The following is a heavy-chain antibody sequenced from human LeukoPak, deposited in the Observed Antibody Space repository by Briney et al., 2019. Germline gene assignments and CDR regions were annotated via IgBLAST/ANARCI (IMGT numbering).Heavy chain of an antibody. CDR2: IYYSGST. D-gene: IGHD5-24*01. J-gene: IGHJ3*02. V-gene: IGHV4-59*01. Sequence: SETLSLTCTVSGGSISSYYWSWIRQPPGKGLEWIGYIYYSGSTNYNPSLKSRVTISVDTSKNQFSLKLSSVTAADTAVYYCAREWRDAFDIWGQGTMVTVSS. CDR1: GGSISSYY. CDR3: AREWRDAFDI.